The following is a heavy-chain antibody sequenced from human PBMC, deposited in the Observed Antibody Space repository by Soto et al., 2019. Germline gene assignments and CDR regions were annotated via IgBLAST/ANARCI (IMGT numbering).Heavy chain of an antibody. V-gene: IGHV4-59*01. J-gene: IGHJ5*02. CDR1: GGSISSYY. CDR3: ARDRXGYCSGGSCYQTGWFDP. Sequence: PSETLSLTCTVSGGSISSYYWSWIRQPPGKGLEWIGYIYYSGSTNYNPSLKSRVTISVDTSTNQFSLKLSSVTAADTAVYYCARDRXGYCSGGSCYQTGWFDPWGQGTLVTVSS. CDR2: IYYSGST. D-gene: IGHD2-15*01.